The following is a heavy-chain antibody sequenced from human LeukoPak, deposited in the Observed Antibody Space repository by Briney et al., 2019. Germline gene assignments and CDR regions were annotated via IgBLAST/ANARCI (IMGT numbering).Heavy chain of an antibody. D-gene: IGHD6-13*01. J-gene: IGHJ4*02. V-gene: IGHV3-48*01. CDR2: ISSRSATI. Sequence: GGSLRLFCAASRFTFSSYSMNWVRQAPGKGLEWVSYISSRSATIYYADSVKGRFTISRDNAKNSLYLQMNSLRAEDTAVYYCARDPLSSSSFDLWGQGTLVTVSS. CDR3: ARDPLSSSSFDL. CDR1: RFTFSSYS.